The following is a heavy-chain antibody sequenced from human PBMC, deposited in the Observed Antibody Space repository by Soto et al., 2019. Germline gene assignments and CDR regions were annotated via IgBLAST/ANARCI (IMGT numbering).Heavy chain of an antibody. CDR2: INVGNGVT. J-gene: IGHJ5*02. CDR3: ARSRKQWLALTPCWFDP. Sequence: ASVKVSCKASGYTFTSYAMHWVRQAPGQRLEWMGWINVGNGVTKYSQKFQGRATITSDASASTAYMELSSLTSEDTAVYYCARSRKQWLALTPCWFDPWGQGTRVTVSS. CDR1: GYTFTSYA. V-gene: IGHV1-3*01. D-gene: IGHD6-19*01.